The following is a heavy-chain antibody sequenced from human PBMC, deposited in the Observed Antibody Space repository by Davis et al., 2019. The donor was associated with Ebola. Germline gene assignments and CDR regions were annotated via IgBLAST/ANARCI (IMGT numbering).Heavy chain of an antibody. D-gene: IGHD4-11*01. V-gene: IGHV1-69*13. CDR1: GGTFSSYA. J-gene: IGHJ4*02. CDR2: IIPIFGTA. Sequence: SVKVSCKASGGTFSSYAISWVRQAPGQGLEWMGGIIPIFGTANYAQKFQGRVTITADESTSTAYMELSSLRSEDTAVYYCARGGYSKRAGFVDYWGQGTLVTVSS. CDR3: ARGGYSKRAGFVDY.